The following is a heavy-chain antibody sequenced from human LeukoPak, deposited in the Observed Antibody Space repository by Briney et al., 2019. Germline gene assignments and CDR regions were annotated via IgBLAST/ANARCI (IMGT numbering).Heavy chain of an antibody. CDR3: ARLVAGTGFDY. V-gene: IGHV4-39*07. CDR2: IYYSGST. D-gene: IGHD6-19*01. J-gene: IGHJ4*02. Sequence: SETLSLTCTVSGGSISSSSYYWGWIRQPPGRGLEWIGSIYYSGSTYYNPSLKSRVTISVDTSKNQFSLKLSSVTAADTAVYYCARLVAGTGFDYWGQGTLVTVSS. CDR1: GGSISSSSYY.